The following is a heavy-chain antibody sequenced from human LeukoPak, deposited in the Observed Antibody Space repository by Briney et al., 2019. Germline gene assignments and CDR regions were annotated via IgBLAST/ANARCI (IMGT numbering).Heavy chain of an antibody. CDR2: IYTTGHT. J-gene: IGHJ4*02. V-gene: IGHV4-4*07. CDR3: ARHGYTASHFFLDY. D-gene: IGHD3-16*02. CDR1: TGSINSYY. Sequence: PSETLSLTCSVSTGSINSYYWGWVRQPAGRGLEWIGRIYTTGHTDYDPSLQSRVTMSVDTSQKQFSLNLRSVTAADTAIYFCARHGYTASHFFLDYGSQGTLVTVPS.